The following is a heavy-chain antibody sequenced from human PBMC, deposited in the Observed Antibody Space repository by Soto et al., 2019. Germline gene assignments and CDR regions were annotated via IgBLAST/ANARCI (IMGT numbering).Heavy chain of an antibody. CDR1: GYTFTSYG. D-gene: IGHD2-21*01. CDR3: ARGAFCGGAPGCRDMDV. V-gene: IGHV1-18*01. CDR2: ISAYNGNT. Sequence: AASVKVSCKASGYTFTSYGINWVRQAPGRGLEWMGRISAYNGNTNYAQKLQGRVTMTTDTSTNTAYMELRSLRSDDTAVYYCARGAFCGGAPGCRDMDVWGQGTTVTVSS. J-gene: IGHJ6*02.